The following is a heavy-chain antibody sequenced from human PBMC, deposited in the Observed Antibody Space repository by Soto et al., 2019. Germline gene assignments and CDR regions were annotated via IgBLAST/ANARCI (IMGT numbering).Heavy chain of an antibody. V-gene: IGHV4-59*01. CDR3: AREYCFGGSCYSGLDY. J-gene: IGHJ4*02. CDR1: GGSISSYF. D-gene: IGHD2-15*01. CDR2: VYDSGST. Sequence: PSETLSLTCTVSGGSISSYFWNWIRQPPGKGLEWIGYVYDSGSTKYNPSLKSRVTISIDTSKSQFSLKLSSVTAADTAVYYCAREYCFGGSCYSGLDYWGQGTLVTSPQ.